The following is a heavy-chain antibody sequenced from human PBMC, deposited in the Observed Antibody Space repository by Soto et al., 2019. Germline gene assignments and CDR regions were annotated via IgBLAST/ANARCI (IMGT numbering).Heavy chain of an antibody. J-gene: IGHJ3*02. D-gene: IGHD6-19*01. V-gene: IGHV3-23*01. Sequence: PGGSLRLSCAASGFTFSSYAMSWVRQAPGKGLEWVSAISGSGGSTYYADSVKGRFTISRDNSKNTLYLQMNSLRAEDTAVYYCAKDSYPYSSGPYDAFDIWGQGTMVTVSS. CDR2: ISGSGGST. CDR1: GFTFSSYA. CDR3: AKDSYPYSSGPYDAFDI.